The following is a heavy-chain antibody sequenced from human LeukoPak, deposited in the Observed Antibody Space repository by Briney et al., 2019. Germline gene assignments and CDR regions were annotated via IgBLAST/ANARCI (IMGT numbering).Heavy chain of an antibody. D-gene: IGHD3-16*01. Sequence: ETLSLTCTVSGGSISSISYYWGWIRQPPGKGLEWIGSIYYSGSTYYNPSLKSRVTISVDTSKNQFSLKLSSVTAADTAVYYCARHGGPYYFDYWGQGTLVTVSS. CDR3: ARHGGPYYFDY. CDR2: IYYSGST. V-gene: IGHV4-39*01. J-gene: IGHJ4*02. CDR1: GGSISSISYY.